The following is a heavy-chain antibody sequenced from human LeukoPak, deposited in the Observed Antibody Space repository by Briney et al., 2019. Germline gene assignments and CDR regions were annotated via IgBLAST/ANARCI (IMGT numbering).Heavy chain of an antibody. CDR2: MYYSGST. D-gene: IGHD6-13*01. CDR3: ARHSQQQLERGYFQH. V-gene: IGHV4-39*07. J-gene: IGHJ1*01. CDR1: GGSSSSTYY. Sequence: PSETLSLTCTVSGGSSSSTYYWGWIRQPPGKGLEWIGSMYYSGSTYYNPSLKSRVTISVDTSKNQFSLKLSSVTAADTAVYYCARHSQQQLERGYFQHWGQGTLVTVSS.